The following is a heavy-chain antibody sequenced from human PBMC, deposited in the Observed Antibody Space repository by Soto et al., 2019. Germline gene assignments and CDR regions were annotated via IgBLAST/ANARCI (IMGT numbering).Heavy chain of an antibody. CDR3: ARVGLTRVDP. Sequence: QVQLVQSGAEVKKPGSSVKVSCKASGGTFSSYTISWVRQAPGQGLEWMGRIIPILGIANYAQKFQGRVTIXXDKSTSTAYMELSSLRSEDTAVYYCARVGLTRVDPWGQGTLVTVSS. J-gene: IGHJ5*02. CDR2: IIPILGIA. V-gene: IGHV1-69*02. D-gene: IGHD1-26*01. CDR1: GGTFSSYT.